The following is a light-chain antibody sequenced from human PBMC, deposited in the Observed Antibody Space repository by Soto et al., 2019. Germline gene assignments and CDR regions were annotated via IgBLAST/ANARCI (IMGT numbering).Light chain of an antibody. CDR2: ADT. Sequence: QSVLTQPPSVSGAPGQRITISCTGSSSNIGAGYDVHWYRQLPGTAPKLLIFADTKRPSGVPDRFSGSKSDNTASLTISGLQAEDEADYYCSSYTGTSTLLFGGGTKLTVL. CDR3: SSYTGTSTLL. J-gene: IGLJ3*02. CDR1: SSNIGAGYD. V-gene: IGLV1-40*01.